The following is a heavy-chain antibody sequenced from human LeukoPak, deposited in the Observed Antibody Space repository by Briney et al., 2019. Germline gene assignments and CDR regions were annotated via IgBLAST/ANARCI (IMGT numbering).Heavy chain of an antibody. Sequence: SETLSLTCAVYGGSFSGYYWSWIRQPPGKGLEWIGETNHSGSTNYNPSLKSRVTISVDTSKNQFSLKLSSVTAADTAVYYCARAPYYDILTGYRLDPWGQGTLVTVSS. CDR3: ARAPYYDILTGYRLDP. J-gene: IGHJ5*02. V-gene: IGHV4-34*01. CDR2: TNHSGST. D-gene: IGHD3-9*01. CDR1: GGSFSGYY.